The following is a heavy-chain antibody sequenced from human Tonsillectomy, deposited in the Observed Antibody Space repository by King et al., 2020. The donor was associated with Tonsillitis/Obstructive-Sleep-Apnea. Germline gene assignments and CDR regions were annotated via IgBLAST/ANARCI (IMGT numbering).Heavy chain of an antibody. CDR2: IYSGSGT. D-gene: IGHD2-2*01. Sequence: VQLVESGGGLIQPGGSLRLSCAVSGFTVSNNYMSWVRQAPGKGLEWVSVIYSGSGTHYADSVKGRFTISRDNSENTLALQMNSLRAEDTAVYYCARIVVPATSSSLWFDYWGQGTLVTVSS. J-gene: IGHJ4*02. CDR3: ARIVVPATSSSLWFDY. V-gene: IGHV3-53*01. CDR1: GFTVSNNY.